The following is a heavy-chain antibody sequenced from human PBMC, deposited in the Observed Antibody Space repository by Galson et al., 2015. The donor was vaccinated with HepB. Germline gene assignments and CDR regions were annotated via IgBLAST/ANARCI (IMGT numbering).Heavy chain of an antibody. D-gene: IGHD3-10*01. CDR3: ARLWFGELSPVDY. J-gene: IGHJ4*02. V-gene: IGHV1-2*02. CDR1: GYTFSDYS. CDR2: INPTSGVT. Sequence: SVKVFCKASGYTFSDYSMHWVRQAPGQGLEWMGWINPTSGVTKYAQKFQGRVTMTRDTSISTAYMKLSRLRSDDTAVYHCARLWFGELSPVDYWGQGTLVTVSS.